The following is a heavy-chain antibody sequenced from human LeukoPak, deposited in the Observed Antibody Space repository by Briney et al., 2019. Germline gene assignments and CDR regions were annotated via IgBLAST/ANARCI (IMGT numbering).Heavy chain of an antibody. CDR2: IYYSGST. D-gene: IGHD3-10*01. CDR3: ASYYASGSSRFDY. V-gene: IGHV4-59*08. J-gene: IGHJ4*02. CDR1: GGSISSYY. Sequence: PSETLSLTCTVSGGSISSYYWSWIWQPPGRGLEWIGYIYYSGSTNYNPSLKSRVTISVDTSKNQFSLRLSSVTAADTAVYYCASYYASGSSRFDYWGQGTLVTVSS.